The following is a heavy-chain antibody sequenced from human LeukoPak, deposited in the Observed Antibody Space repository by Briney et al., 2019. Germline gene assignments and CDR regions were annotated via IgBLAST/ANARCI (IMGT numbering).Heavy chain of an antibody. CDR1: GFTFSSYA. CDR2: ISGSGGST. J-gene: IGHJ4*02. V-gene: IGHV3-23*01. D-gene: IGHD2-15*01. Sequence: GGSLRLSCAASGFTFSSYAMSWVRQATGNGLEWVSAISGSGGSTYYADSVKGRFTISRDNSKNTLYLQMNSLRAEDTAVYYCAKDDIVVVVAATPTNVLDYWGQGTLVTVSS. CDR3: AKDDIVVVVAATPTNVLDY.